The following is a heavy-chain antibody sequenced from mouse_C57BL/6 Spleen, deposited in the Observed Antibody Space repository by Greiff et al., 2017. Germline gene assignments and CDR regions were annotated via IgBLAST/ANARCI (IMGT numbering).Heavy chain of an antibody. CDR3: ARGGAQGYAMDY. CDR1: GYAFSSSW. Sequence: VQLQQSGPELVKPGASVKISCKASGYAFSSSWMNWVKQRPGKGLEWIGRIYPGDGDTNYNGKFKGKATLTADKSSSTAYMQLSSLTSEDSAVYFCARGGAQGYAMDYWGQGTSVTVSS. J-gene: IGHJ4*01. CDR2: IYPGDGDT. V-gene: IGHV1-82*01. D-gene: IGHD3-2*02.